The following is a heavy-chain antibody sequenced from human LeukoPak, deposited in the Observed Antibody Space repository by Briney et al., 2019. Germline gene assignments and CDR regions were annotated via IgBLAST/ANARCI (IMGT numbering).Heavy chain of an antibody. V-gene: IGHV1-18*04. D-gene: IGHD2/OR15-2a*01. Sequence: ASVKGSCKASGYTFISYGISWVRQAPGQGLEWMGWISVYNGDTNYAHKLQGRVTMTTDTSTSTAYMELRSLRSDDTAVYYCARDTRYDTTCFPACGMDVWGKGTTVTVSP. CDR1: GYTFISYG. CDR3: ARDTRYDTTCFPACGMDV. J-gene: IGHJ6*04. CDR2: ISVYNGDT.